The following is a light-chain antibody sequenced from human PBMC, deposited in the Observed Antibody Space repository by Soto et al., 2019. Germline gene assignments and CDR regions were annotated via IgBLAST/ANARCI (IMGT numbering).Light chain of an antibody. CDR2: GAS. Sequence: EIVLTQSSGTLSLSPGERATLSCRASQSVSSSYLAWYQQKPGQAPRLLIYGASSRATGIPDRFSGSGSGTDFTLTIIRLEPEDFAVYYCQQYGSSPSTFGQGTRLEIK. V-gene: IGKV3-20*01. CDR1: QSVSSSY. CDR3: QQYGSSPST. J-gene: IGKJ5*01.